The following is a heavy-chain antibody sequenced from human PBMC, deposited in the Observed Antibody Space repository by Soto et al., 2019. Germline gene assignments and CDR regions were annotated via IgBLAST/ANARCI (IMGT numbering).Heavy chain of an antibody. V-gene: IGHV5-51*01. CDR3: ARQGRGVVIPSRAQANYYYYYGMDV. CDR1: GYSFTSYW. Sequence: GASLKISCTGSGYSFTSYWSGWVRQMPGKGLEWMGIIYPGDSDTRYSPSFQGQVTISADKSISTAYLQWSSLKASDTAMYYCARQGRGVVIPSRAQANYYYYYGMDVWGQGTTVTVSS. D-gene: IGHD3-3*01. CDR2: IYPGDSDT. J-gene: IGHJ6*02.